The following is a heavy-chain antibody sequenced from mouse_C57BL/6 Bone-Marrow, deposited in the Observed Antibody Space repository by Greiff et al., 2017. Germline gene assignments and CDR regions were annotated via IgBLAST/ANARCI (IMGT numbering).Heavy chain of an antibody. D-gene: IGHD2-2*01. CDR1: GYTFTSYW. Sequence: VQLQQPGAELVKPGASVKLSCKASGYTFTSYWMHWVKQRPGQGLEWIGMIHPNSGSTNYNEKFKSKATLTVDKSSSTAYMQLSSLTSEDSAVYYCAPMVTTCRWYFDVWGTGTTVTVSS. CDR3: APMVTTCRWYFDV. V-gene: IGHV1-64*01. CDR2: IHPNSGST. J-gene: IGHJ1*03.